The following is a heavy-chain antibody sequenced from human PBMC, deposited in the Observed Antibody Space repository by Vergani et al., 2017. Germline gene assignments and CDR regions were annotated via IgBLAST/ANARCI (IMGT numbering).Heavy chain of an antibody. CDR3: VKDIAASGNYWYFDL. CDR2: LTWNSDSI. J-gene: IGHJ2*01. D-gene: IGHD6-13*01. CDR1: GFTFADYA. V-gene: IGHV3-9*01. Sequence: EVQLVESGGGLVQPGRSLRLSCAASGFTFADYAMHWVRQAPGQGLEWVSGLTWNSDSIAYAASVKGRFTISRDTARNSLYLQMNSLRAEDTALYYCVKDIAASGNYWYFDLWGRGTLVTVSS.